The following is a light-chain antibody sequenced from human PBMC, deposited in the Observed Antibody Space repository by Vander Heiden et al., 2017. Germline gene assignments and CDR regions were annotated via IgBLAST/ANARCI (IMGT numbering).Light chain of an antibody. CDR2: GAS. CDR3: QQYVTSPFT. V-gene: IGKV3-20*01. CDR1: KSVTTRFSS. Sequence: EIVLAQSPGTLSVAHVETATLSCRASKSVTTRFSSLAWFHQKPGRAPRLLNYGASSSATGIPDRFSGSGSGTDLTLTIRRVEPKDFAVYNCQQYVTSPFTFGPGTKVDLK. J-gene: IGKJ3*01.